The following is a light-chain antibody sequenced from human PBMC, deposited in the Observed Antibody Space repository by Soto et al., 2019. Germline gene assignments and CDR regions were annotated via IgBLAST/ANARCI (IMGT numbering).Light chain of an antibody. CDR2: ADS. CDR3: QVWDSSSDHVL. V-gene: IGLV3-21*02. Sequence: SYELTQPPSVSVAPGQTARITCGGNNIGSKSVHWYQQKPGQAPVLVVYADSDRPSGITDRFSGSNSVNTATLTISRVEAGDEADYYCQVWDSSSDHVLFVGGTKLTVL. J-gene: IGLJ2*01. CDR1: NIGSKS.